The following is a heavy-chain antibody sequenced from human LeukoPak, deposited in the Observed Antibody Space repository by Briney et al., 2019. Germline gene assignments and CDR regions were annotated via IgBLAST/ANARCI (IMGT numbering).Heavy chain of an antibody. CDR3: AINRTPVGPTSPFLDY. CDR1: GYSFTNYD. V-gene: IGHV1-69*13. Sequence: SVKVSCKASGYSFTNYDINWVRQATGQGLEWMGGITPIFGTANYAQKFQGRVTITADESTSTAYMELSSLRSEDTAVYYCAINRTPVGPTSPFLDYWGQGTLVTVSS. CDR2: ITPIFGTA. J-gene: IGHJ4*02. D-gene: IGHD1-26*01.